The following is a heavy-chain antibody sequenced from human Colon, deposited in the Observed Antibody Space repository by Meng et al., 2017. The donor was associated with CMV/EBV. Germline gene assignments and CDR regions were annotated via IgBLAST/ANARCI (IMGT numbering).Heavy chain of an antibody. J-gene: IGHJ4*01. CDR1: GLTFSNFA. D-gene: IGHD3-10*02. Sequence: GESLKISCAASGLTFSNFAITWVRQAPGKGLEWVSSINASGSTTYYADSVKGRLTISRDNSNNTVDLQMDSLRVEDTAVYFCLKARAAPVPSYFDFWGHGTLVTVSS. CDR2: INASGSTT. CDR3: LKARAAPVPSYFDF. V-gene: IGHV3-23*01.